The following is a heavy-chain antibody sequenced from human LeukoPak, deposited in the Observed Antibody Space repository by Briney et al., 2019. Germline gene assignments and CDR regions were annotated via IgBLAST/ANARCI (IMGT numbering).Heavy chain of an antibody. V-gene: IGHV3-7*01. CDR2: INQDGSEE. CDR1: GFTFRTYW. Sequence: PGGSLRLSCAASGFTFRTYWMSWIRQAPGKEPEWVADINQDGSEEYYLQSVRDRFTVSRDNAQNAVFLQMTNLRADDTAVYYCARWKMELQRNAFDFWGQGTVVTVSS. D-gene: IGHD1-26*01. J-gene: IGHJ3*01. CDR3: ARWKMELQRNAFDF.